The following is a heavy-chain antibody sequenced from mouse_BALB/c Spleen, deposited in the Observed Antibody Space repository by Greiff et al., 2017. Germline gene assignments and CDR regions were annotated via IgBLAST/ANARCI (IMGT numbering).Heavy chain of an antibody. D-gene: IGHD1-1*01. CDR1: GYTFTSYW. V-gene: IGHV1S81*02. Sequence: QVQLQQSGAELVKPGASVKLSCKASGYTFTSYWMHWVKQRPGQGLEWIGEINPSNGRTNYNEKFKSKATLTVDKSSSTAYMQLSSLTSEDSAVYYCARSTTVYYAMDYWGQGTSVTVSS. CDR3: ARSTTVYYAMDY. J-gene: IGHJ4*01. CDR2: INPSNGRT.